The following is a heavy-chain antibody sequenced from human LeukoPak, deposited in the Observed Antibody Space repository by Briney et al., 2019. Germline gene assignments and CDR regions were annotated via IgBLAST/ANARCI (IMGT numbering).Heavy chain of an antibody. D-gene: IGHD2-21*02. CDR2: IGSSGSTI. CDR1: GFTFSSYE. J-gene: IGHJ6*02. CDR3: ARGLVVVTASSGADNYYYYGMDV. V-gene: IGHV3-48*03. Sequence: GGSLRLSCAASGFTFSSYEMNWVRQAPGKGLEWVSYIGSSGSTIYYADSVKGRFTISRDNAKNSLYLQMNSLRAEDTAVYYCARGLVVVTASSGADNYYYYGMDVWGQGTTVTVSS.